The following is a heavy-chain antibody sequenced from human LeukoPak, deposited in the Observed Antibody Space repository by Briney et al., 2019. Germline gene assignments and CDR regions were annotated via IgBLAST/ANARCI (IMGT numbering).Heavy chain of an antibody. CDR2: VHYSGST. CDR3: SRGGFMVSVIVQPLDS. Sequence: SETLSLTCTVSGGPISSYYWNWIRQPPGKGLEWVGSVHYSGSTDYNPSLKSRVTISVDTSKNHFSLKLSSVTAEDTAVYYCSRGGFMVSVIVQPLDSWGQGTLVIVSS. D-gene: IGHD5-18*01. J-gene: IGHJ4*02. CDR1: GGPISSYY. V-gene: IGHV4-59*01.